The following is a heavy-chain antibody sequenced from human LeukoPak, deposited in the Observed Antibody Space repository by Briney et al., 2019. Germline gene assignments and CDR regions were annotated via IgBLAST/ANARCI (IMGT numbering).Heavy chain of an antibody. D-gene: IGHD3-3*01. CDR3: AKGREDFWSGYYRGGYFDY. CDR1: GFTFSSYA. J-gene: IGHJ4*02. Sequence: GGSLRLTCAASGFTFSSYAMSWVRQAPGKGLEWVSAISGSGGSTYYADSVKGRLTISRDNSKNTLYLQMNSLRAEDTAVYYCAKGREDFWSGYYRGGYFDYWGQGTLVTVSS. CDR2: ISGSGGST. V-gene: IGHV3-23*01.